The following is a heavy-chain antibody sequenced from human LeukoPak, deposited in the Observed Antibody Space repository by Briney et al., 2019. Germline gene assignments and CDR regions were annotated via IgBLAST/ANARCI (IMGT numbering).Heavy chain of an antibody. Sequence: TGGSLRLSCAASGFSFSDNYMSWIRQAPGKGLEWVSYISNSGSYTNYPDSVKGRFTISRDNAKNSLYLQMNSLRDEDAAVYYCARDPITMVRGVVHHYFADWGQGTLVTVSS. CDR2: ISNSGSYT. J-gene: IGHJ4*02. D-gene: IGHD3-10*01. CDR3: ARDPITMVRGVVHHYFAD. V-gene: IGHV3-11*06. CDR1: GFSFSDNY.